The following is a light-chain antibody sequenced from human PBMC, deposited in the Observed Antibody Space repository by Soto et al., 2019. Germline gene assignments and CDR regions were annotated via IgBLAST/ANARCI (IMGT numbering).Light chain of an antibody. V-gene: IGKV1-39*01. CDR1: QSVGKH. J-gene: IGKJ5*01. CDR3: QQGYTSRIT. CDR2: GAS. Sequence: DIQMTQSPSSLSASVGDSVTITCRASQSVGKHLNWYQQKPGKAPKFLIYGASTLQSGVPSRFSGSGSGTDFTLTVSSLQPEDFATYYCQQGYTSRITFGQGTRWRL.